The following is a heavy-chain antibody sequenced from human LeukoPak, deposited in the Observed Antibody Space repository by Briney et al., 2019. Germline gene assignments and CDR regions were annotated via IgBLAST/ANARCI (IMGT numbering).Heavy chain of an antibody. J-gene: IGHJ4*02. CDR3: ARALGSSWDSSLDS. Sequence: GRSLRLSCAAFGFTLSNYAMPWVRQAPGKGLEGVALISYDGSVEKNAASVKGRFTISRDNSKNTLYLQMNSLRTEDTAVYYCARALGSSWDSSLDSWGQGTLVPVSS. V-gene: IGHV3-30*04. CDR2: ISYDGSVE. D-gene: IGHD6-13*01. CDR1: GFTLSNYA.